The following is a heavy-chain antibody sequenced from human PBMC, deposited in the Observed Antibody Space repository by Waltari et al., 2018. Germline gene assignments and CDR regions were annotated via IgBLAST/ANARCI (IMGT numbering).Heavy chain of an antibody. J-gene: IGHJ4*02. CDR1: GGSISSLSYY. V-gene: IGHV4-39*01. D-gene: IGHD3-22*01. CDR3: ARTFRDSSGYYYHLFDY. CDR2: IYYSGST. Sequence: QLQLQESGPGLLKRSETLCLTCTVSGGSISSLSYYSCWIRQPPGKGRALTGGIYYSGSTYDNPSLKSRVTISVDTSKNQFSLKLSSVTDADTAVYYCARTFRDSSGYYYHLFDYWGQGTLVTVSS.